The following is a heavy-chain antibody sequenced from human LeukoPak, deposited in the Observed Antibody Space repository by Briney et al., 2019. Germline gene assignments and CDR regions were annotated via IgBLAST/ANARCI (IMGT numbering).Heavy chain of an antibody. V-gene: IGHV4-34*01. D-gene: IGHD5-18*01. Sequence: SETLSLTCAVYGGSFSGYYWSWIRQPPGKGLEWIGEINHSGSTNYNPSLKSRVTISVDTSKNQFSLKLSSVTAADTAVYYCAREAYCYGYLDYWGQGTLVTVSS. J-gene: IGHJ4*02. CDR3: AREAYCYGYLDY. CDR2: INHSGST. CDR1: GGSFSGYY.